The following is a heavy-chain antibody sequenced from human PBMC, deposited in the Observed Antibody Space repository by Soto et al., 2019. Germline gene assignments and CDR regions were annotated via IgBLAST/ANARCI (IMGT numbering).Heavy chain of an antibody. J-gene: IGHJ5*02. CDR3: AKSLNINWKNWFDP. V-gene: IGHV3-23*01. CDR1: GFTFSRNW. CDR2: IRGSGGRT. Sequence: GGSLRLSCAASGFTFSRNWMHWVRQAPGKGLVWVSIIRGSGGRTYYADSVRGRFTISRDNSKNTLYLQMNSLRAEDTAVYYCAKSLNINWKNWFDPWGQGTLVTVSS. D-gene: IGHD1-1*01.